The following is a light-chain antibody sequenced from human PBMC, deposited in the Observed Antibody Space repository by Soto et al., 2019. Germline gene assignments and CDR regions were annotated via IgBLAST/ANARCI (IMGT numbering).Light chain of an antibody. Sequence: QSVLTQPPSVSGAPGQRVTISCTGSSSNIGAGYDVHWYQQLPGTAPKLLIYGNSNRPSGVPDRFSGSKSGTSASLAITGLQAEDEADYYCQSYDSSLSGSSVVSGGGTKLTVL. V-gene: IGLV1-40*01. CDR3: QSYDSSLSGSSVV. J-gene: IGLJ2*01. CDR1: SSNIGAGYD. CDR2: GNS.